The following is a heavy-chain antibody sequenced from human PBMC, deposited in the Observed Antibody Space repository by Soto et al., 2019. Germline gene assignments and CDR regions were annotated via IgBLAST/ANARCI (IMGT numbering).Heavy chain of an antibody. Sequence: EIQLVESGGGLIQPGGSLRLSYAASGFSVRSNYMSWVRQAPGKGLEWVSVIYSDGSTYSADSVKGRFTISRDNSKNTVYLQMNSLRAEDTAVYYCAKSFYYDGPFDYWGQGTLVTVSS. V-gene: IGHV3-53*01. CDR2: IYSDGST. CDR1: GFSVRSNY. D-gene: IGHD3-16*01. CDR3: AKSFYYDGPFDY. J-gene: IGHJ4*02.